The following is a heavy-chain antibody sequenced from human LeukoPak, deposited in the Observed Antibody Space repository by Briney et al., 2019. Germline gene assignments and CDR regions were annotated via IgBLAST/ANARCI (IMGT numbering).Heavy chain of an antibody. CDR3: AREVRYDSGRYYLAY. Sequence: GGSLRLSCAASGFTFSNLGMHWVRQAPGNGLEWVAFIYYHGGETYQADSVTDRFIISRDNSINTLYLQMTSLRAEDTAVYYCAREVRYDSGRYYLAYWGQGTLVTVSS. D-gene: IGHD3-22*01. V-gene: IGHV3-33*01. CDR2: IYYHGGET. J-gene: IGHJ4*02. CDR1: GFTFSNLG.